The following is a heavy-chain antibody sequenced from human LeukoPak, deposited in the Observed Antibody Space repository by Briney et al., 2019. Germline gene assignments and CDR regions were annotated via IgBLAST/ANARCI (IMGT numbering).Heavy chain of an antibody. J-gene: IGHJ4*02. CDR1: GGSFSGYY. CDR2: INHSGGT. CDR3: ARGPDILTGYFAEPYYFDY. V-gene: IGHV4-34*01. D-gene: IGHD3-9*01. Sequence: SETLSLTCAVYGGSFSGYYWSWIRQPPGKGLEWIGEINHSGGTNYNPSLKSRVTISVDTSKNQFSLKLSSVTAADTAVYYCARGPDILTGYFAEPYYFDYWGQGTLVTVSS.